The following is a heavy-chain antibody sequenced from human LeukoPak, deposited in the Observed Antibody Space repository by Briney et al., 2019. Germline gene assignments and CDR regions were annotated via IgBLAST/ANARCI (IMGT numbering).Heavy chain of an antibody. V-gene: IGHV1-2*02. CDR1: GYTFTGYY. CDR2: INPNTGDT. D-gene: IGHD2-15*01. Sequence: ASVKVSCKASGYTFTGYYLFWVRQAPGQGLEWMGWINPNTGDTRYGQKFQGRVSLTRDTSIRTTYMELSSLRSDDTAVYYCARDERFCNGDNHYPDLGYWGQGTLVTVSS. J-gene: IGHJ4*02. CDR3: ARDERFCNGDNHYPDLGY.